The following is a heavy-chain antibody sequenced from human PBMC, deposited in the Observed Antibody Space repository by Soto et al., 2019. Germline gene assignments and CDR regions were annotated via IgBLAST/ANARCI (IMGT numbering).Heavy chain of an antibody. V-gene: IGHV6-1*01. D-gene: IGHD1-7*01. J-gene: IGHJ5*02. CDR3: ARDSPPRLTATMRFAP. Sequence: SQTLSLTCAISGDSVSSNTAAYCWIRQSPSRGLEWLGRTYYRSKWYYDYAVSVKGRISITPDTSKNQFSLNLKSVTPADAAVYYCARDSPPRLTATMRFAPWGQGTQVTVSS. CDR2: TYYRSKWYY. CDR1: GDSVSSNTAA.